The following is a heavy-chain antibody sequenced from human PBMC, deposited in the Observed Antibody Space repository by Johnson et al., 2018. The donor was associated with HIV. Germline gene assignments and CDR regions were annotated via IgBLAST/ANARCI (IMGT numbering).Heavy chain of an antibody. CDR3: AREDTAVVIKRAFDI. CDR2: ISYDGSNK. J-gene: IGHJ3*02. CDR1: GFTFSSYA. D-gene: IGHD5-18*01. V-gene: IGHV3-30*04. Sequence: QVQLVESGGGVVQPGRSLRLSCAASGFTFSSYAMHWVRQAPGKGLEWVAVISYDGSNKYYADSVTGRFTISRDNSKNTLYLQMNSLRAEDTAIYYCAREDTAVVIKRAFDIWGQGTMVTVSS.